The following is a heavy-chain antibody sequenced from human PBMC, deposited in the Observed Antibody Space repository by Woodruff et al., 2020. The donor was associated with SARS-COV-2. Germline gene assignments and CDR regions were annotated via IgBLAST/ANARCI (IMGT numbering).Heavy chain of an antibody. D-gene: IGHD4-17*01. CDR3: TTDLHDYGDRDY. V-gene: IGHV3-15*01. J-gene: IGHJ4*02. CDR2: SKSKIDGGTT. Sequence: VGRSKSKIDGGTTDYVAPVKGRFTISRDDSKNTLYLQMNSLKTEDTAVYYCTTDLHDYGDRDYWGQGTLVTVSS.